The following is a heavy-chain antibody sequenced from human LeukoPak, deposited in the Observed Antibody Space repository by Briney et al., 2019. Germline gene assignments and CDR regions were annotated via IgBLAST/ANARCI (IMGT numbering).Heavy chain of an antibody. CDR2: INGEGSST. D-gene: IGHD3-22*01. V-gene: IGHV3-74*01. CDR1: GFTFSSHW. CDR3: ARDSDGPYDSSGYYWYFDL. J-gene: IGHJ2*01. Sequence: GGSLRLSCAASGFTFSSHWMHWVRQAPGKGLVWVSRINGEGSSTDYADSVKGRFTISRDNAKNTLCLQMNSLRAEDTAVYYCARDSDGPYDSSGYYWYFDLWGRGTLVTVSS.